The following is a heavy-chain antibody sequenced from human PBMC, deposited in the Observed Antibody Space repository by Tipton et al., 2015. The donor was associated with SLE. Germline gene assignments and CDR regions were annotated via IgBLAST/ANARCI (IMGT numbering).Heavy chain of an antibody. D-gene: IGHD4-23*01. CDR2: IYYSGST. V-gene: IGHV4-59*01. CDR3: ARDPSGKGRWYFDL. Sequence: TLSLTCTVSGGSISSYYWSWIRQPPGKGLVWIGYIYYSGSTNYNPSLKSRVTISVDTSKNQFSLKLSSVTAADTAVYYCARDPSGKGRWYFDLWGRGTLVTVSS. J-gene: IGHJ2*01. CDR1: GGSISSYY.